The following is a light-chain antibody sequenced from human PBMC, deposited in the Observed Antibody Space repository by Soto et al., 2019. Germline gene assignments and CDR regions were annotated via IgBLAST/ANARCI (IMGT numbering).Light chain of an antibody. V-gene: IGLV2-14*01. Sequence: QSALTQPASVSGSPGQSITISCTGTSSDVGSYDYVSWYQQHPGKAPKLSIQEVSYRPSGVSNRFSGSKSGNTASLTISGLQAEDEADYYCNSYTTSTTYVFGTGTKVTVL. CDR1: SSDVGSYDY. J-gene: IGLJ1*01. CDR2: EVS. CDR3: NSYTTSTTYV.